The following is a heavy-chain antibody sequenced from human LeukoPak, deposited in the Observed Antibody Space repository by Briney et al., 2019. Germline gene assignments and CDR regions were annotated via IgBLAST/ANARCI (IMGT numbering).Heavy chain of an antibody. J-gene: IGHJ4*02. Sequence: GSLRLSCAASGFTFSSYSMNWVRQAPGKGLEWDSYISSSSSTIYYADSVKGRFTISRDNAKNSLYLQMNSLRDEDTAVYYCAMTMGIVVVPAATFDYWGQGTLVTVSS. D-gene: IGHD2-2*03. CDR3: AMTMGIVVVPAATFDY. V-gene: IGHV3-48*02. CDR2: ISSSSSTI. CDR1: GFTFSSYS.